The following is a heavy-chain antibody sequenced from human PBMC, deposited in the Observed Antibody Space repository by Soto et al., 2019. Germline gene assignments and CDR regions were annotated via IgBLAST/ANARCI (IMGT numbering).Heavy chain of an antibody. D-gene: IGHD6-13*01. J-gene: IGHJ6*02. CDR1: GFTFSSYA. CDR2: ISYDGSNK. V-gene: IGHV3-30-3*01. Sequence: GGSLRLSCAASGFTFSSYAMHWVRQAPGEGLEWVAVISYDGSNKYYADSVKGRFTISRDNSKNTLYLQMNSLRAEDTAVYYCARSSSSSWYLAPQYYYGMDVWGQGTTVTVSS. CDR3: ARSSSSSWYLAPQYYYGMDV.